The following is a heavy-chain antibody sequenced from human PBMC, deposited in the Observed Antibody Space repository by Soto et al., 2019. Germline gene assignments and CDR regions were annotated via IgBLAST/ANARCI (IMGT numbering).Heavy chain of an antibody. CDR1: GFTCISSF. CDR2: INQDGGGT. D-gene: IGHD6-19*01. J-gene: IGHJ4*02. V-gene: IGHV3-7*03. Sequence: EVQLVESGGGLVQPGGSLRLSCVASGFTCISSFMGWVRQAPGKGLEWVANINQDGGGTYYVDSVEGRFTISRDNAKDPLYLQMNSLRGEDTAVYYCARYFRGSGRYFFDYWGQGTLVTVSS. CDR3: ARYFRGSGRYFFDY.